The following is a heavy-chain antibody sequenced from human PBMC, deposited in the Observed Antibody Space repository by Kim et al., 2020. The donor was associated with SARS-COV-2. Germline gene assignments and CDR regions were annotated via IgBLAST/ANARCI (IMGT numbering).Heavy chain of an antibody. D-gene: IGHD3-10*01. J-gene: IGHJ4*02. CDR3: ARAGSRATYFDY. Sequence: DYADSKKGRFTHSRANTKNSLYLDMNSLRAEDTAIYFCARAGSRATYFDYWGQGSLVTVSS. V-gene: IGHV3-33*03.